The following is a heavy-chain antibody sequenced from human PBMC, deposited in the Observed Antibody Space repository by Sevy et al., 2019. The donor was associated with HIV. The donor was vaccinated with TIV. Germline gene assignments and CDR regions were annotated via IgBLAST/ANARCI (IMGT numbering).Heavy chain of an antibody. D-gene: IGHD5-12*01. CDR1: GFTFSTYA. Sequence: GGSLRLSCAGSGFTFSTYAMHWVRQAPGKGLEWLAVISYDGSLKFHTDSVRGRFTISRDNSKNTVYLQMNSLRAEDTAVYYCAREHPGYNPFDNWGQGTPVTVSS. CDR3: AREHPGYNPFDN. V-gene: IGHV3-30*03. J-gene: IGHJ4*02. CDR2: ISYDGSLK.